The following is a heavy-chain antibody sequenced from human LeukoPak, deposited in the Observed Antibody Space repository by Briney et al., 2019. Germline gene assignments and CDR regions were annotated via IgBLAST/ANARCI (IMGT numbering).Heavy chain of an antibody. J-gene: IGHJ4*02. CDR2: IYSGGST. CDR3: ARDEVDKEMATIFFDY. D-gene: IGHD5-24*01. Sequence: GGSLRLSCAASGFTFSSNYMSWVRQAPGKGLEWVSVIYSGGSTYYADSVKGRFTISRDNSKNTLYLQMNSLRAEDTAVYYCARDEVDKEMATIFFDYWGQGTLVTVSS. V-gene: IGHV3-66*01. CDR1: GFTFSSNY.